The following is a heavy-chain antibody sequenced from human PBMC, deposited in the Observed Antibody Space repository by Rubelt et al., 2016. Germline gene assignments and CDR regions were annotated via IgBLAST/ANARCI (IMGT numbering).Heavy chain of an antibody. CDR2: IWKDGSNK. CDR1: GFTFSSYG. CDR3: ARGGMGGSTGYFDY. J-gene: IGHJ4*02. V-gene: IGHV3-33*01. Sequence: VQLVESGGGLVQPGGSLRLSCAASGFTFSSYGMHWVRQAPGKGLEWVAVIWKDGSNKYYADSVKGRFTISRDNSKNTLYLQMNSLRAEDTAVYYCARGGMGGSTGYFDYWGQGTLVTVSS. D-gene: IGHD1-26*01.